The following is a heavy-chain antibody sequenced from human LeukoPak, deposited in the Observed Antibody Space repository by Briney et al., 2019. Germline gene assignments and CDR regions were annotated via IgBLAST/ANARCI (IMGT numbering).Heavy chain of an antibody. V-gene: IGHV3-33*08. CDR1: GFTVSYNY. CDR2: IWYDESNK. Sequence: GGSLRLSCAASGFTVSYNYMSWVRQAPGKGLEWVAVIWYDESNKYYADSVKGRFTISRDNSRNTLYLQMNSLRAEDTAVYYCARDGFSSSWYGRALDYWGQGTLVTVSS. CDR3: ARDGFSSSWYGRALDY. J-gene: IGHJ4*02. D-gene: IGHD6-13*01.